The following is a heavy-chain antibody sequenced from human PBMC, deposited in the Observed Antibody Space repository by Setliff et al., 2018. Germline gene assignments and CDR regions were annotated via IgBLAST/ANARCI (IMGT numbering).Heavy chain of an antibody. V-gene: IGHV4-39*01. CDR3: ARGTTGAFDI. D-gene: IGHD1-1*01. CDR1: GGSFSTYY. CDR2: IYYSGST. Sequence: PSETLSLTCAVYGGSFSTYYWGWIRQPPGKGLEWIGSIYYSGSTYYNPSLKSRVTISVDTSKNQFSLKLSSVTAADTAVYYCARGTTGAFDIWGQGTMVTVSS. J-gene: IGHJ3*02.